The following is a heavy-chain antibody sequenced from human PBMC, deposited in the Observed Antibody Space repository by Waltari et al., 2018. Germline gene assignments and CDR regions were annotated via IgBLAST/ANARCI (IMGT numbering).Heavy chain of an antibody. CDR2: IYTGGST. CDR1: GFPVRNY. V-gene: IGHV3-53*01. J-gene: IGHJ5*01. CDR3: ATSMAVAGKGRGWFDS. Sequence: EVQLVESGGGLIQPGGSLRPSCAASGFPVRNYISWVRQAPGKGLEWVSVIYTGGSTDYADSVKGRFTISRDNSKNTLYLQMNSLRAEDTAVYYCATSMAVAGKGRGWFDSWGQGTLVTVSS. D-gene: IGHD6-19*01.